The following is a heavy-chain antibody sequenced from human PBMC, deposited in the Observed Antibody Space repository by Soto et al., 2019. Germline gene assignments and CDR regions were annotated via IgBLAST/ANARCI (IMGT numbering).Heavy chain of an antibody. D-gene: IGHD4-17*01. CDR1: GFAFNTYT. CDR3: GGGDHRGY. Sequence: EVQLVESGGGLVKPGGSLRLSCAASGFAFNTYTMNWVRQAPGKGLEWVATIGWSATDMYYADSVRGRFTISRDNAENSLYVQMNSLRAEDTAVYYCGGGDHRGYWGQGTLVTVSS. J-gene: IGHJ4*02. CDR2: IGWSATDM. V-gene: IGHV3-21*01.